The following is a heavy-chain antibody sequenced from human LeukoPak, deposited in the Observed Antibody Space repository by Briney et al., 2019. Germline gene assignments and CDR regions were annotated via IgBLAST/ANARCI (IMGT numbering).Heavy chain of an antibody. CDR1: GGSISTYY. V-gene: IGHV4-4*07. J-gene: IGHJ5*02. Sequence: SETLSLTCTVSGGSISTYYWSWIRQAAGKGLEWIVRIYVDGSTNYNPSLKSRVTMSVDTSKNQFSLSLSAVTAADTAVYYCAREDRASGRGLDPWGQGTLVTVSS. CDR3: AREDRASGRGLDP. CDR2: IYVDGST. D-gene: IGHD3-10*01.